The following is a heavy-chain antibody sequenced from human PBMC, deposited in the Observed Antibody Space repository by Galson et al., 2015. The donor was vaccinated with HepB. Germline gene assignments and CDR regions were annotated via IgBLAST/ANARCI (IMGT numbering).Heavy chain of an antibody. J-gene: IGHJ5*02. Sequence: SLRLSCAASGFTFSDYYMSWIRQAPGKGLEWVSYISSSGSTIYYADSVKGRFTISRDNAKNSLYLQMNSLRAEDTAVYYCARVVVTALFLQGGWFDPWGQGTLVTVSS. V-gene: IGHV3-11*01. CDR1: GFTFSDYY. CDR2: ISSSGSTI. D-gene: IGHD2-21*02. CDR3: ARVVVTALFLQGGWFDP.